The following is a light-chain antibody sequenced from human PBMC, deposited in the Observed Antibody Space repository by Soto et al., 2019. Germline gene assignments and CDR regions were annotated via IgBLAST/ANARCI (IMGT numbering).Light chain of an antibody. CDR1: SSDVGGYNY. CDR2: EVN. CDR3: SSYAGGPYV. V-gene: IGLV2-8*01. Sequence: QSALTQPPSASGSPGQSVTISCTGTSSDVGGYNYVSWYQQHPGKAPKLMISEVNKRPSGVPDRFSGSKSGITASLTVSGLQAEDEADYYCSSYAGGPYVFGTGTKLTVL. J-gene: IGLJ1*01.